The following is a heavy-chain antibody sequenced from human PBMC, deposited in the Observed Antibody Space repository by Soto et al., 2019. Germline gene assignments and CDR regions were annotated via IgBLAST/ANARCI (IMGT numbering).Heavy chain of an antibody. J-gene: IGHJ3*02. V-gene: IGHV6-1*01. Sequence: SQTLSLTCAISGDSVSSNSAAWNWIRQSPSRGLEWLGRTYYRSKWYNDYAVSVKSRITINPDTSKNQFSLQRNSVTPEDTAVYYCARGDSSGWEGYYYDSSGYYVAFDIWGQGTMVTVSS. CDR1: GDSVSSNSAA. CDR3: ARGDSSGWEGYYYDSSGYYVAFDI. CDR2: TYYRSKWYN. D-gene: IGHD3-22*01.